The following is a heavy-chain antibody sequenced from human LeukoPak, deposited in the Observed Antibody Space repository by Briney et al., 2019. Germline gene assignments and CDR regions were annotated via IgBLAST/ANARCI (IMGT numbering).Heavy chain of an antibody. CDR3: ARVRYIVVVPAAIRGPPDY. V-gene: IGHV4-34*01. CDR2: INHSGST. D-gene: IGHD2-2*02. CDR1: GGSFSGYY. Sequence: SETLSLTCAVYGGSFSGYYWSWTRQPPGKGLEWIGEINHSGSTNYNPSLKSRVTISVDTSKNQFSLKLSTVTAADTAVYYCARVRYIVVVPAAIRGPPDYWGQGTLVTVSS. J-gene: IGHJ4*02.